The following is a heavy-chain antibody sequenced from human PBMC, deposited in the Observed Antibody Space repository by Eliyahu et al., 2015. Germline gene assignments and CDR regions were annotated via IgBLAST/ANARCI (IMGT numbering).Heavy chain of an antibody. Sequence: EVQLVQSGAEVKKPGESLKISCRGSGYNFFTYWIGWVRQMPGKGLEWMGIIYPGDSDTRYSPSFQGQVIISADKSIRTAYLQWGALKASDTAKYFCARLDREPHWSGKYYGMDVWGQGTAVTVSS. CDR3: ARLDREPHWSGKYYGMDV. CDR1: GYNFFTYW. D-gene: IGHD3-3*01. V-gene: IGHV5-51*01. J-gene: IGHJ6*02. CDR2: IYPGDSDT.